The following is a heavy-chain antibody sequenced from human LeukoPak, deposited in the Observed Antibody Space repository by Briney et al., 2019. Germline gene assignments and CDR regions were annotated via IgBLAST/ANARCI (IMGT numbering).Heavy chain of an antibody. CDR1: VYSISISSDY. D-gene: IGHD4-17*01. V-gene: IGHV4-39*01. CDR3: ASFMTTVTYYFDY. J-gene: IGHJ4*02. CDR2: IYYSGST. Sequence: PSETLSLTCTVSVYSISISSDYWGWIRQPPGKGLEWIGSIYYSGSTYYNRSLKSRVTISVDTSKNQFSLKLRSVTAADTAVYYCASFMTTVTYYFDYWGQGTLVTASS.